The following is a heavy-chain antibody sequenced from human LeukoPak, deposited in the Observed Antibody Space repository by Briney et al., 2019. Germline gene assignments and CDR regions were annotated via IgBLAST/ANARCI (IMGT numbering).Heavy chain of an antibody. V-gene: IGHV4-30-4*01. CDR3: ARDGKWTVTFDY. D-gene: IGHD4-17*01. CDR2: IYYSGDT. Sequence: SQTLSLTCNVTGGSISSGDFFWTWVRQSPGKGLEWIGHIYYSGDTYYNPSLESRITMSVDTSKNQFSLKLSSVTAADTAVYYCARDGKWTVTFDYWGQGTLVTVSS. J-gene: IGHJ4*02. CDR1: GGSISSGDFF.